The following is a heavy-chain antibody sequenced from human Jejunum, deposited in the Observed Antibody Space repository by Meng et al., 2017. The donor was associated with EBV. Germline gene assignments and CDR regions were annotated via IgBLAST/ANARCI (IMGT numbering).Heavy chain of an antibody. Sequence: RLPESRSGPVKPSPTLSLTCAVSGDSINRGAYLWSWIRQPPGKGLEWIGNIYHIGSTYYNPSLKSRVTISVDRSKNQFSLKLTSVTAADTAVYYCARGGPDFGDYVPFDYWGQGTLVTVSS. J-gene: IGHJ4*02. V-gene: IGHV4-30-2*01. D-gene: IGHD4-17*01. CDR2: IYHIGST. CDR1: GDSINRGAYL. CDR3: ARGGPDFGDYVPFDY.